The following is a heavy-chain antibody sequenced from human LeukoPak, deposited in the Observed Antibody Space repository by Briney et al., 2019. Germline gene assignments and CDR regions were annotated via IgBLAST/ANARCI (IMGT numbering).Heavy chain of an antibody. Sequence: ASVKVSCKASGYTFTSYDVNWVRQATGQGLEWMGWVNPNSGHTGYAQKFQGRVTFTTNTSVSTAYMELSSLRSEDTAMYYCARGAPGSYCSGGSFPYFDYWGQGTLVSVSS. CDR3: ARGAPGSYCSGGSFPYFDY. V-gene: IGHV1-8*01. CDR2: VNPNSGHT. D-gene: IGHD2-15*01. CDR1: GYTFTSYD. J-gene: IGHJ4*02.